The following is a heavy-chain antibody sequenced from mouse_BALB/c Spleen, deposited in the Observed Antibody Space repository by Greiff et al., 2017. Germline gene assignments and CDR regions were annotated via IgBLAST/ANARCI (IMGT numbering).Heavy chain of an antibody. V-gene: IGHV5-6-3*01. CDR1: GFTFSSYG. Sequence: DVMLVESGGGLVQPGGSLKLSCAASGFTFSSYGMSWVRQTPDKRLELVATINSNGGSTYYPDSVKGRFTISRDNSKNTLYLQMSSLKSEDTAMYYCARDLRLRSFDYWGQGTTLTVSS. D-gene: IGHD2-2*01. CDR2: INSNGGST. CDR3: ARDLRLRSFDY. J-gene: IGHJ2*01.